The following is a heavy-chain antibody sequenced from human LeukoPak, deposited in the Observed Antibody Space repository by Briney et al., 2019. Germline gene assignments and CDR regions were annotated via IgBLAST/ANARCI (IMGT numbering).Heavy chain of an antibody. V-gene: IGHV1-2*02. CDR2: VNPNSGGT. Sequence: GASVKVSCKASGYTFTGYYIHWVRQAQAQGLEWMGCVNPNSGGTNYSKKFQGRLIMTRDTSISTAYMELSRLRSDDTAVYYCAMATYSSDWGYYYYYMDVWGKGTTLTVSS. CDR1: GYTFTGYY. D-gene: IGHD6-19*01. J-gene: IGHJ6*03. CDR3: AMATYSSDWGYYYYYMDV.